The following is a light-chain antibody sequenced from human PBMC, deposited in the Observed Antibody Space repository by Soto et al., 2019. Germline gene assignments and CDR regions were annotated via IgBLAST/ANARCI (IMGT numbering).Light chain of an antibody. CDR2: DAS. CDR3: QQYHSYAFT. V-gene: IGKV1-5*01. CDR1: QTISTW. J-gene: IGKJ3*01. Sequence: DIQMTQSPSNLSASVGDRVTITCRASQTISTWLAWYQQKPGKAPKLLIFDASSLQSGVPSRFSGSGSGTEFTLTISSLQPDDFATYYCQQYHSYAFTFGPWDQSGH.